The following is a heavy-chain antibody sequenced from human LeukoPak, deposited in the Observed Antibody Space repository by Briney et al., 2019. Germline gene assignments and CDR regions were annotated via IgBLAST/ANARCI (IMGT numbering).Heavy chain of an antibody. Sequence: SETLSLTCTASGGSISSGSYYWSWIRQPAGKGLEWIGRIYTSGSTNYNPSLKSRVTISVDTSKNQFSLKLSSVTAADTAVYYCARAPRHLYYFDYWGQGTLVTVSS. J-gene: IGHJ4*02. CDR2: IYTSGST. V-gene: IGHV4-61*02. CDR3: ARAPRHLYYFDY. CDR1: GGSISSGSYY.